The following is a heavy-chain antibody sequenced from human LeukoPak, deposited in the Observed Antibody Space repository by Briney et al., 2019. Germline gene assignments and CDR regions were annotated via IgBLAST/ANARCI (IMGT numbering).Heavy chain of an antibody. CDR2: ISQSGRA. CDR1: GFTFSSYAM. Sequence: GSLRLSCAASGFTFSSYAMSWVRQPPGKGLEWIGEISQSGRAKYNPSLKSRVTISIDKSKNQFSLKLSSVTAADTAVYYCATDHDILTGYYDYWGQGILVTVSS. CDR3: ATDHDILTGYYDY. D-gene: IGHD3-9*01. V-gene: IGHV4-4*02. J-gene: IGHJ4*02.